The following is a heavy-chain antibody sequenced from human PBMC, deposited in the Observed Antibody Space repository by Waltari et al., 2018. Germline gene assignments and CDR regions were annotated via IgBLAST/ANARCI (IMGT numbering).Heavy chain of an antibody. CDR3: ARDRYHLGEAYFDY. D-gene: IGHD3-16*01. J-gene: IGHJ4*02. CDR1: AYYISSGY. Sequence: QVQLQESGPGLVKPSETLSLTCAVSAYYISSGYYWGWIRQPPGKGLEWVAVISYDGSNKYYADSVKGRFTISRDNSKNTLYLQMNSLRAEDTAVYYCARDRYHLGEAYFDYWGQGTLVTVSS. CDR2: ISYDGSNK. V-gene: IGHV3-30-3*01.